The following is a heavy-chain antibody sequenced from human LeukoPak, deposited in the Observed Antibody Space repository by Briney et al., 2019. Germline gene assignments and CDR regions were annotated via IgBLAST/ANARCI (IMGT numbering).Heavy chain of an antibody. CDR3: AKIPPGYCSAGSCYLDY. Sequence: GGSLSLSCAASGLTFGDYAMSWVHQAPGKGLEWVSTISSSGRDTYYADSVKGRFTISRDNSKNTLYLQMNSLRAEDTAVFYCAKIPPGYCSAGSCYLDYWGQGTLVTVSS. CDR1: GLTFGDYA. V-gene: IGHV3-23*01. D-gene: IGHD2-15*01. J-gene: IGHJ4*02. CDR2: ISSSGRDT.